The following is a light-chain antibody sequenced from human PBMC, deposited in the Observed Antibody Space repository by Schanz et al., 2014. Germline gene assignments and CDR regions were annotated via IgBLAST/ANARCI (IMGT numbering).Light chain of an antibody. Sequence: QSVLTQPASVSGSPGQSITISCTGTSSDVGSYNFVSWYQQHPGKAPKLMIYEVNKRPSGVSNRFSGSKSGNTASLTISGLQAEDEADYHCCSYAGLGTFVFGSGTKLTVL. J-gene: IGLJ1*01. CDR3: CSYAGLGTFV. V-gene: IGLV2-23*02. CDR1: SSDVGSYNF. CDR2: EVN.